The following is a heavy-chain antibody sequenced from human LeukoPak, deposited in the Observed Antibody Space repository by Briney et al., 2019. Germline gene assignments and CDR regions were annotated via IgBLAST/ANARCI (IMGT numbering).Heavy chain of an antibody. CDR1: GDSIGTFF. V-gene: IGHV4-59*01. D-gene: IGHD6-19*01. CDR2: IYRSGIT. CDR3: ARGAGWYDY. Sequence: SETLSLTCTVSGDSIGTFFWTWIRQPPGKGLEWLGYIYRSGITDYNPSLESRLTMSVDTSKNQFSLKLTSVTAADTAVYYCARGAGWYDYWGQGTLVTVSS. J-gene: IGHJ4*02.